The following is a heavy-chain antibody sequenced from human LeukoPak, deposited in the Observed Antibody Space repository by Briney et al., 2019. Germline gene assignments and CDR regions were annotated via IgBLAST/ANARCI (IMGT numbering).Heavy chain of an antibody. Sequence: SETLSLTCTVSGGSISSSSYYWGWICQPPGKGLEWIGSIYYSGSTYYNPSLKSRVTISVDTSKNQFSLKLSSVTAADTAVYYCAVYYGSGSYYSPTLVDYWGQGTLVTVSS. D-gene: IGHD3-10*01. CDR3: AVYYGSGSYYSPTLVDY. CDR1: GGSISSSSYY. V-gene: IGHV4-39*01. J-gene: IGHJ4*02. CDR2: IYYSGST.